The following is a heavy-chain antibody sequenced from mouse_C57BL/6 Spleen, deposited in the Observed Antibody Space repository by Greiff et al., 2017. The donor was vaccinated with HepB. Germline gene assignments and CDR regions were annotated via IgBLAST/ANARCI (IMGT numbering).Heavy chain of an antibody. CDR2: IYPGDGDT. D-gene: IGHD1-1*01. Sequence: VQGVESGAELVKPGASVKISCKASGYAFSSYWMNWVKQRPGKGLEWIGQIYPGDGDTNYNGKFKGKATLTADKSSSTAYMQLSSLTSEDSAVYFCARSEDYYGSSYYFDYWGQGTTLTVSS. CDR1: GYAFSSYW. J-gene: IGHJ2*01. CDR3: ARSEDYYGSSYYFDY. V-gene: IGHV1-80*01.